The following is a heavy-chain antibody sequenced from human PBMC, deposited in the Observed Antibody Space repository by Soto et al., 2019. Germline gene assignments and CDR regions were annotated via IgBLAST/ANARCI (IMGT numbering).Heavy chain of an antibody. J-gene: IGHJ4*02. CDR2: ISGSDGKT. V-gene: IGHV3-23*01. CDR1: VFSFIRYA. CDR3: VRWSYLDY. Sequence: WWSLRLSCSASVFSFIRYAMSWVRPAPGKGLEWVSTISGSDGKTFYADSVKGRFSISRDTSKNMLYLQMNNLRGDDKAVYYCVRWSYLDYWGQGTRVTVSS. D-gene: IGHD3-3*01.